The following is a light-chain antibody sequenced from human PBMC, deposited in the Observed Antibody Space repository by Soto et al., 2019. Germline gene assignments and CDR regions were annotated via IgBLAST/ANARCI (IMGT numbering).Light chain of an antibody. J-gene: IGKJ1*01. CDR1: QSISGW. V-gene: IGKV1-5*01. CDR2: DAS. Sequence: DIQMTQSPSTLSASVGDRVTITCRASQSISGWLAWYQQKPGKAPKLLIYDASSLESGVPSRFSGSGSGTEFTLTISSLQPDDFATYYCHHYKSYSPTFGQGTKVDIK. CDR3: HHYKSYSPT.